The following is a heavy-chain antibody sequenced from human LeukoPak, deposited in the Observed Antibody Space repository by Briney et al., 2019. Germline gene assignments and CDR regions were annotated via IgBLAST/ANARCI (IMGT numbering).Heavy chain of an antibody. V-gene: IGHV4-34*01. CDR3: ARLPGYCSSTSCYALTRAFDI. CDR2: INHSGST. CDR1: GGSFSGYY. D-gene: IGHD2-2*01. Sequence: SETLSLTCAVYGGSFSGYYWSWIRQPPGKGLEWIGEINHSGSTNYNPSLKSRVTISVDTSKNQFSLKLSSVTAADTAVYYCARLPGYCSSTSCYALTRAFDIWGQGTMVTVSS. J-gene: IGHJ3*02.